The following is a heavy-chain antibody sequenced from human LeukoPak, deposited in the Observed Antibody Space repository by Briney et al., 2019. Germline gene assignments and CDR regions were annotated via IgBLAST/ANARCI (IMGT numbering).Heavy chain of an antibody. Sequence: GRSLRLSCAASGFTFDDYAMHWVRQAPGKGLEWVSGISWNSGSIGYADSVKGRFPISRDNAKNSLYLQMNSLRAEDTALYYCAKATTRITMIVPAFDIWGQGTMVTVSS. V-gene: IGHV3-9*01. CDR3: AKATTRITMIVPAFDI. CDR2: ISWNSGSI. D-gene: IGHD3-22*01. CDR1: GFTFDDYA. J-gene: IGHJ3*02.